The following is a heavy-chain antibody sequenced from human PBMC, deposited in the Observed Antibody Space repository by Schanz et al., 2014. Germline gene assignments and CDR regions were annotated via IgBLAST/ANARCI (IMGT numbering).Heavy chain of an antibody. CDR3: AREVGLYDRGWFDP. D-gene: IGHD3-22*01. J-gene: IGHJ5*02. Sequence: QVQLVQSGDEVKKPGASVKVSCKTSGYTFSDYGITWVRQAPGQGLEWVGWISPYTGNTHYFDKMEGRVTMTTDTSTITAYMELRSLRSDDTAMYYCAREVGLYDRGWFDPWGQGTLVTVSS. V-gene: IGHV1-18*01. CDR2: ISPYTGNT. CDR1: GYTFSDYG.